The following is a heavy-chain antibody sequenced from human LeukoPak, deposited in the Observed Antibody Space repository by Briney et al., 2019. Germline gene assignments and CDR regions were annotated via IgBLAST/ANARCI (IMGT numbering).Heavy chain of an antibody. Sequence: GGSLRLSCGASGFSFINAWMTWVRQAPGKGLVWVSRIDSDGSSTDHADSVKGRFTISRDNAKNTLYLQMNSLRAEDTAVYYCARSNANSFDSWGPGTLVTVSS. V-gene: IGHV3-74*01. CDR3: ARSNANSFDS. CDR2: IDSDGSST. J-gene: IGHJ4*02. CDR1: GFSFINAW. D-gene: IGHD2-2*01.